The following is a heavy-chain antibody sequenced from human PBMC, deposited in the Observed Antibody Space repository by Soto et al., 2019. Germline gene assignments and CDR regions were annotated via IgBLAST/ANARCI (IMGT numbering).Heavy chain of an antibody. D-gene: IGHD2-21*02. CDR3: ARNDFYDMDV. CDR1: GASVSNENW. CDR2: IHHSGST. V-gene: IGHV4-4*02. Sequence: QVQLKESGPGLVEPSGILSLTCAVSGASVSNENWWSWVRQSSGKGLEWIGEIHHSGSTSYNPSLKSRVTIYVDKSKNQFSLRLISVTAADTAVYFCARNDFYDMDVW. J-gene: IGHJ6*03.